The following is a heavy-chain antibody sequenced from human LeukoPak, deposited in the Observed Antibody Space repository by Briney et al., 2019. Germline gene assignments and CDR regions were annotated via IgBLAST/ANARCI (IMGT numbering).Heavy chain of an antibody. CDR3: ATDFAPNRRYYDILAGYFHHTALGY. J-gene: IGHJ4*02. D-gene: IGHD3-9*01. CDR1: GYTLTELS. Sequence: ASVKVSCKVSGYTLTELSMHWVRQAPGKGLEWMGGFDPEDGETIYAQKFQGRVTMTEDTSTDTAYMELSSLRSEDTAVYYCATDFAPNRRYYDILAGYFHHTALGYWGQGTLVTVSS. CDR2: FDPEDGET. V-gene: IGHV1-24*01.